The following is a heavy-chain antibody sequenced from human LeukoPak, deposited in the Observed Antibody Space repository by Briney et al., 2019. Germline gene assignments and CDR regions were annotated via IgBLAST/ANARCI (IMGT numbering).Heavy chain of an antibody. D-gene: IGHD2-2*02. CDR3: ARDSLGYCSSTSCYILDY. V-gene: IGHV4-34*01. Sequence: SETLSLTCAVYGGSFSGYYWSWIRQPPGKRLEWIGEINHSGSTNYNPSLKSRVTISVDTSKNQFSLKLSSVTAADTAVYYCARDSLGYCSSTSCYILDYWGQGTLVTVSS. CDR1: GGSFSGYY. CDR2: INHSGST. J-gene: IGHJ4*02.